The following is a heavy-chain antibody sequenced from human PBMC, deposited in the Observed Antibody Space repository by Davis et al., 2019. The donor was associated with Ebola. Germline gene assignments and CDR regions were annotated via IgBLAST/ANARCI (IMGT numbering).Heavy chain of an antibody. D-gene: IGHD3-10*01. Sequence: PGGSLRPSCLASGFTSRNYAMSCVRQAPGKGLEWVSTISGGGDSTNYADSVKGRFIISRDHSNNMLYLHMNSLRAEDTALYYCAKDQWFEDNRADCWGQGTQVTVSS. J-gene: IGHJ4*02. CDR1: GFTSRNYA. V-gene: IGHV3-23*01. CDR2: ISGGGDST. CDR3: AKDQWFEDNRADC.